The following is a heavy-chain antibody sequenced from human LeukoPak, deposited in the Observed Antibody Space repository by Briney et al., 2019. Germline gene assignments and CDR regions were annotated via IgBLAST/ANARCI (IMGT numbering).Heavy chain of an antibody. CDR2: MNPNSGNT. CDR1: GYTFTSYD. J-gene: IGHJ5*02. Sequence: ASVKVSCKASGYTFTSYDINWVRQATGQGLEWMGWMNPNSGNTGYAQKFQGRVTITRNTSISTAYMELSSLRSEDTAVYYCARRGGRYSYGSNWFDPWGQGTLVTVSS. CDR3: ARRGGRYSYGSNWFDP. D-gene: IGHD5-18*01. V-gene: IGHV1-8*03.